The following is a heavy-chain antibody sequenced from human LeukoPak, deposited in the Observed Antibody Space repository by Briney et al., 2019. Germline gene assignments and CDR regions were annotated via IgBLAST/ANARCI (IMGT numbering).Heavy chain of an antibody. J-gene: IGHJ4*02. CDR1: GFTFSSYA. D-gene: IGHD3-10*01. Sequence: GGSLRLSCAASGFTFSSYAMSWVRQAPGKGLEWVSAISGSGGSTYYADSVKGRFTISRDNSKNTLYLQMSSLRAEDTAVYYCANQNTYGSGRSTFDYWGQGTLVTVSS. CDR3: ANQNTYGSGRSTFDY. CDR2: ISGSGGST. V-gene: IGHV3-23*01.